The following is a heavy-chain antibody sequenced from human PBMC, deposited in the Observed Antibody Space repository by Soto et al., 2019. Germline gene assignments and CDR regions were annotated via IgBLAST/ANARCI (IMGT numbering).Heavy chain of an antibody. CDR2: ISSSSSYT. D-gene: IGHD6-19*01. V-gene: IGHV3-11*06. Sequence: GGSLRLSCAASGFTFSDYYMSWIRQAPGKGLEWVSYISSSSSYTNYADSVKGRFTISRDNAKNSLYLQMNSLKAEDTAVYYCARAPRSTAGPPDYWGQGTLVTVSS. CDR3: ARAPRSTAGPPDY. J-gene: IGHJ4*02. CDR1: GFTFSDYY.